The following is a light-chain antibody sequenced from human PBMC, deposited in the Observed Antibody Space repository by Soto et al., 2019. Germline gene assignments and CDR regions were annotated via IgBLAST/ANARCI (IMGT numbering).Light chain of an antibody. CDR2: DAS. V-gene: IGKV3-11*01. J-gene: IGKJ3*01. Sequence: EIVLTQSPATLSLSPGERATLSCRASQSVSSYLAWYQQKPGKAPRLLIYDASNRATGIPARFSGSGSGTAFSLTISSLEPADFVVYYCQQRSNWPVFTFGPGTKVDIK. CDR3: QQRSNWPVFT. CDR1: QSVSSY.